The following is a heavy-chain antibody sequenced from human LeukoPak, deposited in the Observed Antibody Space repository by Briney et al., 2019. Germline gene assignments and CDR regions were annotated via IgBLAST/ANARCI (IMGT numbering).Heavy chain of an antibody. CDR2: IYYSGST. CDR1: GGSINSSSYY. CDR3: ARLSVEMLLWFGELCGFDY. Sequence: SETLSLTCTVSGGSINSSSYYWGWIRQPPGKRMEWLGCIYYSGSTYYNPSLKSRVTISVDTSKNQFSLKLSSVTAADTAVYYCARLSVEMLLWFGELCGFDYWGQGTLVTVSS. V-gene: IGHV4-39*01. D-gene: IGHD3-10*01. J-gene: IGHJ4*02.